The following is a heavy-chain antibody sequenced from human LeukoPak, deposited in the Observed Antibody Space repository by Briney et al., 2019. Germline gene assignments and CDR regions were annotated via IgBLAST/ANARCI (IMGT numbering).Heavy chain of an antibody. Sequence: SDTLSLPCTVSGRSISKHYWSWIRQPAGKGLEWIGRVYSSGSTNYYPSLMTRVTMSIDTYKNQFSLNLSSVTAAAPSAYYCERQSGYAVNNAFDIWGQGTMVTVSS. J-gene: IGHJ3*02. CDR2: VYSSGST. CDR3: ERQSGYAVNNAFDI. D-gene: IGHD5-12*01. V-gene: IGHV4-4*07. CDR1: GRSISKHY.